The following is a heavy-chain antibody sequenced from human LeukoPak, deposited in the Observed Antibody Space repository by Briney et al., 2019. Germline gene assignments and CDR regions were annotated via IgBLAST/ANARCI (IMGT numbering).Heavy chain of an antibody. Sequence: PGGSLRLSCAASGFTVSSNYMSWVRQAPGKGLEWVSVIYSGGTTYYADSVKGRFTISRDTSKNTLYLQMNSLRAEDTAVYYCARGPVGAIGYGMDVWGQGTTVTVSS. CDR3: ARGPVGAIGYGMDV. J-gene: IGHJ6*02. V-gene: IGHV3-66*01. CDR2: IYSGGTT. CDR1: GFTVSSNY. D-gene: IGHD1-26*01.